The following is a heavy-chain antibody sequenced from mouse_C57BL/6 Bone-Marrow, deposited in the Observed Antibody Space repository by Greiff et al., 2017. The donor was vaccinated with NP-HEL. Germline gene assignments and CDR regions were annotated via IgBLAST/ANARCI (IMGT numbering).Heavy chain of an antibody. CDR1: GFTFSDYG. V-gene: IGHV5-17*01. J-gene: IGHJ4*01. CDR3: ARRYRGLYYYAMDD. D-gene: IGHD2-12*01. Sequence: DVKLVESGGGLVKPGGSLKLSCAASGFTFSDYGMHWVRQAPGKGLEWVAYISSGSSTIYYADTVKGRFTISRDNAKNPLFLAMTSLRSEDTAMCYCARRYRGLYYYAMDDWGQGTSVTVSS. CDR2: ISSGSSTI.